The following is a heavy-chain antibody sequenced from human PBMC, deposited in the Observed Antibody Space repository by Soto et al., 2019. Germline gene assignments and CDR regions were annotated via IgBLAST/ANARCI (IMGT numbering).Heavy chain of an antibody. CDR3: TKDGDSADYGY. V-gene: IGHV1-69*01. D-gene: IGHD2-21*01. Sequence: QVQLVQSGAEVKRPGSSVRVSCKASGDTFGRNAIHWVRQAPGQGLEWMGGIIPMFPTTNYAQKFKGRLTIYADESTGTAYMEMTSLTSEDTAVYYCTKDGDSADYGYWGQVTLVTVSS. CDR2: IIPMFPTT. J-gene: IGHJ4*02. CDR1: GDTFGRNA.